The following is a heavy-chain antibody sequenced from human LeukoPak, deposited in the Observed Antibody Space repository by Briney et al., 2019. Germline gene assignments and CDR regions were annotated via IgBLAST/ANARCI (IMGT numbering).Heavy chain of an antibody. CDR2: FDPEDGET. D-gene: IGHD2-2*01. CDR1: GYTLTELS. Sequence: GASVKVSCKVSGYTLTELSMHWVRPAPGKGLEWMGGFDPEDGETIYAQKFQGRVTMTEDTSTDTAYMELSSLRSEDTAVYYCATDYCSSTSCLAEYFQHWGQGTLVTVSS. V-gene: IGHV1-24*01. CDR3: ATDYCSSTSCLAEYFQH. J-gene: IGHJ1*01.